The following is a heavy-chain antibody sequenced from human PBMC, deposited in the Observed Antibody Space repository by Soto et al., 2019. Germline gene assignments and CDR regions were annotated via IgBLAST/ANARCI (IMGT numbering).Heavy chain of an antibody. J-gene: IGHJ4*02. Sequence: GGSLRLSCAASGFTFSSYGMHWVRQAPGKGLEWVAVIWYDGSNKYYADSVKGRFTISRDNSKNTLYLQMNSLRAEDTAVYYCARAGIVLMVYAAPFDYWGQGTLVTVSS. V-gene: IGHV3-30*19. CDR3: ARAGIVLMVYAAPFDY. CDR1: GFTFSSYG. CDR2: IWYDGSNK. D-gene: IGHD2-8*01.